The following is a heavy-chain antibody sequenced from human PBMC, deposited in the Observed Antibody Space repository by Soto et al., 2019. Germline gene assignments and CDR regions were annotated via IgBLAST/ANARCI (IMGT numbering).Heavy chain of an antibody. Sequence: QVQLVQSGAEVKKPRASVKVSCKASGYTFTSYGISWVRQAPGQGLEWMGWISAYNGNTNYAQKLQGRVTMTTDTSTSTAYMELRSLRSDDTAVYYCARVDKRRYYYDSSGYPDAFDIWGQGTMVTVSS. CDR2: ISAYNGNT. J-gene: IGHJ3*02. CDR3: ARVDKRRYYYDSSGYPDAFDI. D-gene: IGHD3-22*01. CDR1: GYTFTSYG. V-gene: IGHV1-18*01.